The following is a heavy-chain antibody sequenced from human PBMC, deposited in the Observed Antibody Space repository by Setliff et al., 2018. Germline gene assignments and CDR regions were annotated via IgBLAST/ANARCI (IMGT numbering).Heavy chain of an antibody. CDR3: AGDLNRWFGEFAFDI. CDR2: INPISGGA. Sequence: GASVKVSCKASGYIFAGYYMHWVRQTPGQGLEWMGWINPISGGANYAQKFQGRVTLTRDTSISTGYMGLNSLRSDDTAVYYCAGDLNRWFGEFAFDIWGQGTMVTVSS. D-gene: IGHD3-10*01. V-gene: IGHV1-2*02. CDR1: GYIFAGYY. J-gene: IGHJ3*02.